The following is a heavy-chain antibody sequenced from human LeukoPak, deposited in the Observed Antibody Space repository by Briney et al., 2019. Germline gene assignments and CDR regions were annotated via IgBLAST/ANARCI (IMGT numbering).Heavy chain of an antibody. D-gene: IGHD6-13*01. CDR3: AKDPYSSSWYPYYFDY. CDR2: ISGSGGST. V-gene: IGHV3-23*01. CDR1: GFTFSSYA. Sequence: GGSLGLSCAASGFTFSSYAMSWVRQAPGKGLEWVSAISGSGGSTYYADSVKGRFTISRDNSKNTLYLQMNSLRAEDTAVYYCAKDPYSSSWYPYYFDYWGQGTLVTVSS. J-gene: IGHJ4*02.